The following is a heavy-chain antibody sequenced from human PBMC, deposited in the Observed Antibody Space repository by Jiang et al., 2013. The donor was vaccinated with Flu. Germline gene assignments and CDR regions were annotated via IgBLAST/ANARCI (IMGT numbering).Heavy chain of an antibody. V-gene: IGHV3-49*04. Sequence: QLVESGGGLVQPGRSLRLSCAGSGFTFGDYAVGWVRQAPGKGLEWLSFITSKVYRETKEYAASVKGRFIISRDDSKSIAYLQMNTLKIEDTAVYYCIRLKPNWFDPWGQGTLVTVSS. CDR1: GFTFGDYA. CDR2: ITSKVYRETK. CDR3: IRLKPNWFDP. J-gene: IGHJ5*02. D-gene: IGHD1-14*01.